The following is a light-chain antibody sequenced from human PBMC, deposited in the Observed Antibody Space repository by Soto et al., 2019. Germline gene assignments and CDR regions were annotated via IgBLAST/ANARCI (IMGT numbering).Light chain of an antibody. Sequence: DIQMTQSPSTLSASVGDRVTITCRASQSISTWLAWYQQKPGRAPNLLIYKASDLKTGVPSRFSGSGSGTEFTLSITTLQPDDFATYYCQHSGTFGQGTKVEIK. J-gene: IGKJ1*01. CDR1: QSISTW. CDR3: QHSGT. CDR2: KAS. V-gene: IGKV1-5*03.